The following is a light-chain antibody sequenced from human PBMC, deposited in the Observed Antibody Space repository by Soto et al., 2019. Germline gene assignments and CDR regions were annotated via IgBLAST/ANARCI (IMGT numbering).Light chain of an antibody. CDR2: QDS. CDR1: KLGDKY. J-gene: IGLJ2*01. Sequence: SSELTQPPSVSVSPGQTASITCSGAKLGDKYACWYQQKPGQSPVLVIYQDSKRPSGIPERFSGSNSGNTAPLTISGSQAMDEADYYCQAWDSSSAVVFGGGTKLTVL. CDR3: QAWDSSSAVV. V-gene: IGLV3-1*01.